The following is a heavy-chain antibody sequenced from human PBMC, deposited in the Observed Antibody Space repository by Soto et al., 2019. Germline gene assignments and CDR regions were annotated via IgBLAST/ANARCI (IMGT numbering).Heavy chain of an antibody. V-gene: IGHV5-51*01. J-gene: IGHJ4*02. CDR3: ARSQEGWELSYFDS. CDR2: IYPGDSDT. CDR1: GYSFTNYW. D-gene: IGHD1-26*01. Sequence: PGESLKISCKGSGYSFTNYWIGWVRQMPGEGLEWMGIIYPGDSDTRYSPSFRGQVTISADKSISTAYLQWSSLKASDSAMYFCARSQEGWELSYFDSWGPGALVTLSS.